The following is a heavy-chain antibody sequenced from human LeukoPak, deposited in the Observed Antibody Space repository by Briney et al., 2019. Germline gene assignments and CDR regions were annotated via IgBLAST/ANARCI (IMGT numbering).Heavy chain of an antibody. CDR1: GFTFSSYG. J-gene: IGHJ3*02. D-gene: IGHD6-13*01. V-gene: IGHV3-30*02. CDR3: AKDPYSSSWYDAFDI. CDR2: IRYDGSNK. Sequence: GGSLRLSCAASGFTFSSYGMHWVRQAPGKGLEWGAFIRYDGSNKYYADSVKGRFTISRDNSKNTLYLQMNSLRAEDTAVYCCAKDPYSSSWYDAFDIWGQGTMVTVSS.